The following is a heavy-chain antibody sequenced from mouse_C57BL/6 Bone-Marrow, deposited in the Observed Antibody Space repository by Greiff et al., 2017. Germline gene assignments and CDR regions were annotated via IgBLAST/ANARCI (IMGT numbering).Heavy chain of an antibody. CDR1: GFNIKDYY. CDR2: IDPEDGET. J-gene: IGHJ4*01. D-gene: IGHD1-1*01. CDR3: ARRTVAFPYYAMDY. V-gene: IGHV14-2*01. Sequence: DVKLVESGAELVKPGASVKLSCTASGFNIKDYYMHWVKQRTEQGLEWIGRIDPEDGETKYAPKFQGKATITADTSSNTAYLQLSSLTSEDTAVYYCARRTVAFPYYAMDYWGQGTSVTVSS.